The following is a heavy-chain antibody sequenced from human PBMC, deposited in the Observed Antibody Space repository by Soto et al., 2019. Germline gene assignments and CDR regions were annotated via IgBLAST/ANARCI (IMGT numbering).Heavy chain of an antibody. CDR2: IKQDGSEK. D-gene: IGHD3-3*01. Sequence: GGSLRLSCAASGFSFSSYWMSWVRQAPVKGLEWVANIKQDGSEKYYVDSVKGRFTISRDNAKNSLYLQMNSLRAEDTAVYYCARDGITIFGVVIISPMDVWGKGTTVTVSS. CDR1: GFSFSSYW. V-gene: IGHV3-7*01. J-gene: IGHJ6*03. CDR3: ARDGITIFGVVIISPMDV.